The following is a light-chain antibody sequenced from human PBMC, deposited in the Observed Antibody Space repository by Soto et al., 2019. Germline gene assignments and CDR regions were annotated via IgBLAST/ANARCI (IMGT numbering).Light chain of an antibody. CDR1: QSISSSH. CDR3: QQYDSSPRT. CDR2: GPS. J-gene: IGKJ1*01. Sequence: EIVLTQSPGTLSLSPGERATLSCRASQSISSSHLAWYQQKPGQAPRLLIYGPSSRATGIPDRFSGSGSGTDFTLTINRLEPEDFAVYYCQQYDSSPRTFGQGTKVEIK. V-gene: IGKV3-20*01.